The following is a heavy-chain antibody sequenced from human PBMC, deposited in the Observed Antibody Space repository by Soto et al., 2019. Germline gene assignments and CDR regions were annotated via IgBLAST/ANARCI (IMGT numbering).Heavy chain of an antibody. CDR3: ARDLPQVYSSGWYGENWFDP. J-gene: IGHJ5*02. CDR1: GYTFTSYG. CDR2: ISAYNGNT. Sequence: ASVKVSCKASGYTFTSYGISWVRQAPGQGLEWMGWISAYNGNTNYAQKLQGRVTMTTDTSTSTAYMELRSLRSDDTAVYYCARDLPQVYSSGWYGENWFDPWGQGTLVTVS. D-gene: IGHD6-19*01. V-gene: IGHV1-18*04.